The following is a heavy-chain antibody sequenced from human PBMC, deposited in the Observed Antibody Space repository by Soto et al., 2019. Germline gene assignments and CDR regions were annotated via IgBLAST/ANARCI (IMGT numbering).Heavy chain of an antibody. CDR2: IYYSGST. J-gene: IGHJ4*02. D-gene: IGHD1-26*01. CDR1: GGSISSYY. V-gene: IGHV4-59*01. CDR3: ARDPRGSYGGSFDY. Sequence: SETLSLTCTVSGGSISSYYWSWIRQPPGKGLEWIGYIYYSGSTNYNPSLKSRVTISVDTSKNQFSLKLSSVTAADTAVYYCARDPRGSYGGSFDYWGQGTLVTVS.